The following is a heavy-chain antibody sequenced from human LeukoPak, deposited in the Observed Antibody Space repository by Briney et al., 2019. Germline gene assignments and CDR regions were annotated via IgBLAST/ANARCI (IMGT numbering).Heavy chain of an antibody. CDR3: AREKTTVVTPDVAFDI. Sequence: SETLSLTCTVSGGSISSYYWSWIRQPPGKGLEWIGYIYYSGSTNYNPSLKSRVTISVDTSKNQFSLKLSSVTAADTAVYYCAREKTTVVTPDVAFDIWGQGTMVTVSS. V-gene: IGHV4-59*01. CDR1: GGSISSYY. J-gene: IGHJ3*02. D-gene: IGHD4-23*01. CDR2: IYYSGST.